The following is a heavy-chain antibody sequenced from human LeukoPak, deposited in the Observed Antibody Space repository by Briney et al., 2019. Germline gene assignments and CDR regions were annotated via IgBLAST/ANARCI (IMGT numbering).Heavy chain of an antibody. D-gene: IGHD3-9*01. Sequence: KPSETLSLTCAVYGGSFSGYYWSWIRQPPGKGLEWIGEINHSGSTNYNPSLKSRVTISVDTSKNQFSLKLSSATAADTAVYYCARVADYDILTGPFDYWGQGTLVTVSS. CDR1: GGSFSGYY. J-gene: IGHJ4*02. V-gene: IGHV4-34*01. CDR3: ARVADYDILTGPFDY. CDR2: INHSGST.